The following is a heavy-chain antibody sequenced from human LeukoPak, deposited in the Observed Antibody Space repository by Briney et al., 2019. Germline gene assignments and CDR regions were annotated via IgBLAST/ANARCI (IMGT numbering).Heavy chain of an antibody. D-gene: IGHD6-13*01. CDR2: IHHSGST. J-gene: IGHJ4*02. CDR1: GYSISSGFY. Sequence: SETLSLTCTVSGYSISSGFYWGWIRQPPGKGLEWIGSIHHSGSTYYKSSLKSRVTISVDTSKNQFSLKLSSVTAADTAVYYCAAYSSSWIYWGQGTLVTVSS. CDR3: AAYSSSWIY. V-gene: IGHV4-38-2*02.